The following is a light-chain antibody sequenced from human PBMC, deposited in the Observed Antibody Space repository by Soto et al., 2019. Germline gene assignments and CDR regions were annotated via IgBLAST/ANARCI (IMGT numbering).Light chain of an antibody. Sequence: QSALTQPPSVSGSPGQSVTISCTGSSSDVGSYNRVSWYQQPPGTAPKLMIYEVSNRPSGVPDRFSGSKSGNTASLTISGLQAEDEADYYCSSYTNSNTYVFGTGTKLTVL. V-gene: IGLV2-18*02. CDR2: EVS. J-gene: IGLJ1*01. CDR1: SSDVGSYNR. CDR3: SSYTNSNTYV.